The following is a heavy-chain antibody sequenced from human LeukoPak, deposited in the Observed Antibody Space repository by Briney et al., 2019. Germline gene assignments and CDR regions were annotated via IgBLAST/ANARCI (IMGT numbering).Heavy chain of an antibody. CDR3: ARDSHCSGGSCYFYYYGMDV. V-gene: IGHV1-69*04. Sequence: SVKVSCKASGGTFSSYAISWVRQAPGQGLEWMGRIIPILGIANYAQKFQGRVTITADKSTSTAYMELSSLRSEDTAVYYCARDSHCSGGSCYFYYYGMDVWGQGTTVTVSS. J-gene: IGHJ6*02. CDR2: IIPILGIA. CDR1: GGTFSSYA. D-gene: IGHD2-15*01.